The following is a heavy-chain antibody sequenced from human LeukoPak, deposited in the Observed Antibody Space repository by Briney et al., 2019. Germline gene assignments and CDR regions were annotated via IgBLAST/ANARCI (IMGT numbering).Heavy chain of an antibody. J-gene: IGHJ4*02. CDR1: GYTFTGAY. V-gene: IGHV1-2*02. CDR3: ARVLFNSGYDF. Sequence: VASVKVSCQASGYTFTGAYMHWVRQAPGQGLEWMGWINPNSGGTQFAQKFQGRVTMTRDTSISTAYMVLDRLRSDDTAVYYCARVLFNSGYDFWGQGTLVTVSS. D-gene: IGHD2-21*01. CDR2: INPNSGGT.